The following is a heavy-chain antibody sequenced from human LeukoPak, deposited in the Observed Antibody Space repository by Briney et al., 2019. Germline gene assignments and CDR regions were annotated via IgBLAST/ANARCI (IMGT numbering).Heavy chain of an antibody. CDR3: ARRSALRFLEWLPRQGLDY. CDR2: INPNSGGT. CDR1: GYTFTGYY. V-gene: IGHV1-2*06. D-gene: IGHD3-3*01. J-gene: IGHJ4*02. Sequence: VASVKVSCKASGYTFTGYYMHWVRQAPGQGLEWMGRINPNSGGTNYAQKFQGRVTMTRDTSISTAYMELSRLRSDDTAVYYCARRSALRFLEWLPRQGLDYWGQGTLVTVSS.